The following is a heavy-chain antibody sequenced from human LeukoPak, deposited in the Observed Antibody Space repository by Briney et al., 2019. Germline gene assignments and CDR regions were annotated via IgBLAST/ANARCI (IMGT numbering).Heavy chain of an antibody. CDR2: IRYDGSNK. CDR3: ARDSGYDLGGDYFDY. CDR1: GFTFSGHD. V-gene: IGHV3-30*02. D-gene: IGHD5-12*01. J-gene: IGHJ4*02. Sequence: GGSLRLSCAASGFTFSGHDMHWVRQAPGKGLEWVAFIRYDGSNKYYADSVKGRFTISRDNSKNTLYLQMNSLRAEDTAVYYCARDSGYDLGGDYFDYWGQGTLVTVSS.